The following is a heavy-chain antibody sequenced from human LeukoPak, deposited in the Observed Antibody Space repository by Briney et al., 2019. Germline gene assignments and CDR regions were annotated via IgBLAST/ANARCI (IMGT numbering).Heavy chain of an antibody. Sequence: ASVKVSCKASGYTFTSYYMHWVRQAPGQGLEWMGIINPSGGSTSYAQKFQGRVTMTRDTSTSTVYMELSSLRSEDTAVYYCARDSELNYYGSGSTLDYWGQGTLVTVSS. CDR3: ARDSELNYYGSGSTLDY. CDR2: INPSGGST. D-gene: IGHD3-10*01. V-gene: IGHV1-46*01. CDR1: GYTFTSYY. J-gene: IGHJ4*02.